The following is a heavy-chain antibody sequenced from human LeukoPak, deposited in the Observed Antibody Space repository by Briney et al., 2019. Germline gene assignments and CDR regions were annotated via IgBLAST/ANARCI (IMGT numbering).Heavy chain of an antibody. D-gene: IGHD2/OR15-2a*01. CDR2: IKQDGSEK. CDR3: AREKYRLPNCYYGMDV. V-gene: IGHV3-7*03. J-gene: IGHJ6*02. Sequence: GGSLRLSCAASGFSFSSYWMSWVRQAPGKGLEWVANIKQDGSEKYYVDSVKGRFTISRDNAKNSLYLQMNSLRAEDTAVYYCAREKYRLPNCYYGMDVWGQGTTVTVSS. CDR1: GFSFSSYW.